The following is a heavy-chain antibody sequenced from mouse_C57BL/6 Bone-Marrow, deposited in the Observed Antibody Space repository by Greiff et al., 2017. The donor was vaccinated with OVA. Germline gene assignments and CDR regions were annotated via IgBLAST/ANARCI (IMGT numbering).Heavy chain of an antibody. Sequence: EVNLVESGGDLVKPGGSLKLSCAASGFTFSSYGMSWVRQTPDKRLEWVATISSGGSYTYYPDSVKGRFTISRDNAKNTLYLQMSSLKSEDTAMYYCARRIYYGYDVDWYFDVWGTGTTVTVSS. CDR1: GFTFSSYG. D-gene: IGHD2-2*01. J-gene: IGHJ1*03. V-gene: IGHV5-6*02. CDR2: ISSGGSYT. CDR3: ARRIYYGYDVDWYFDV.